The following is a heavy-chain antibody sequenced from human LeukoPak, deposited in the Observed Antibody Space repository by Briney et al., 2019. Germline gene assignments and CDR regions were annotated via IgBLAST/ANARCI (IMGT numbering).Heavy chain of an antibody. D-gene: IGHD5-18*01. CDR3: ARTEDTAIGLFDY. CDR2: IYSGGST. V-gene: IGHV3-53*04. J-gene: IGHJ4*02. Sequence: GGSLRLSCAASGFTVSRNYMSWVRQAPGKGLEWVSVIYSGGSTYYADSVKGRFTISRHNSKNTLYLQMNSLRAEDTAVYYCARTEDTAIGLFDYWGQGALVTVSS. CDR1: GFTVSRNY.